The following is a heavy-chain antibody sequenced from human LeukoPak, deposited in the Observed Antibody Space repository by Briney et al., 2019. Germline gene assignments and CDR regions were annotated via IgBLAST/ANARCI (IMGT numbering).Heavy chain of an antibody. V-gene: IGHV1-18*01. CDR2: ISAYNGNT. CDR3: ARAYDMIDY. CDR1: GYTFTSYG. Sequence: ASVKVSCKASGYTFTSYGISWVRQAPGQGLEWMGWISAYNGNTNYAQKLQGRVTLTTDTSTSTVYMVLSSLRSEDTAVYYCARAYDMIDYWGQGTLVTVSS. D-gene: IGHD3-9*01. J-gene: IGHJ4*02.